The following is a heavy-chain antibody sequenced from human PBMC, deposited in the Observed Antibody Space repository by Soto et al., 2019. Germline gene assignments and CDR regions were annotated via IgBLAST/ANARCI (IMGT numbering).Heavy chain of an antibody. D-gene: IGHD3-10*01. CDR2: ISSSSSYI. V-gene: IGHV3-21*01. CDR1: GFTFSSYA. CDR3: ARAEEVVIKVWFGESYYYYYMDV. Sequence: GGSLRLSCAASGFTFSSYAMSWVRQAPGKGLEWVSSISSSSSYIYYADSVKGRFTISRDNAKNSLYLQMNSLRAEDTAVYYCARAEEVVIKVWFGESYYYYYMDVWGKGTTVTVSS. J-gene: IGHJ6*03.